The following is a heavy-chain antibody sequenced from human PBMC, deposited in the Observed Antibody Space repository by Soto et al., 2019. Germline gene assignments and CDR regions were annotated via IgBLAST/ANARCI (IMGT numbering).Heavy chain of an antibody. Sequence: PGGSLRLSCAASGFTFSNYNMNWVRQAPGKGLEWVSSISSSSSYIYYADSVKGRFTISRDNAKNSLYLQMNSLRAEDTALYYCARGGTMIVPLDIWGQGTMVTVSS. CDR2: ISSSSSYI. D-gene: IGHD3-22*01. CDR1: GFTFSNYN. V-gene: IGHV3-21*04. J-gene: IGHJ3*02. CDR3: ARGGTMIVPLDI.